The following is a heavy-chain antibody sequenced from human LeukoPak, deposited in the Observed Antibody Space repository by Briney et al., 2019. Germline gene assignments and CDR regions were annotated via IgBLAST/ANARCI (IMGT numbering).Heavy chain of an antibody. J-gene: IGHJ4*02. CDR3: TPRIAAADKGFDY. D-gene: IGHD6-13*01. CDR1: GFTFTNVW. Sequence: GGCLRLSCAASGFTFTNVWMSWVRQAPGKGLEWVGRINSKTDGGTTDYAAPVKGRFTISRDDSKNTLYLQLNSLKPEGTAVYYCTPRIAAADKGFDYRVQATPVTVCS. CDR2: INSKTDGGTT. V-gene: IGHV3-15*01.